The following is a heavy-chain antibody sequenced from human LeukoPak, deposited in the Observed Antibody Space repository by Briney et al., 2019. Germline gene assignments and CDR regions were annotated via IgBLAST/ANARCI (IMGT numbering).Heavy chain of an antibody. Sequence: PGGSLRLSCAASGFIFSSYSMNWVRQAPGKGLECVSYISSSSTTVYYADSVKGRFIISRDNAKNSLYLQMNSLRAEDTAVYYCARDQWIAAAGTEYYYGMDVWDQGTTVTVSS. CDR3: ARDQWIAAAGTEYYYGMDV. V-gene: IGHV3-48*04. CDR2: ISSSSTTV. D-gene: IGHD6-13*01. CDR1: GFIFSSYS. J-gene: IGHJ6*02.